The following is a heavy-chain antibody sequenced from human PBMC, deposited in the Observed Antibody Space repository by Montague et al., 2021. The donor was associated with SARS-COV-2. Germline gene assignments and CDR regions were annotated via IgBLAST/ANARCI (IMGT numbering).Heavy chain of an antibody. CDR1: GGSISSSSYY. Sequence: SETLSLTCTVSGGSISSSSYYWGWIRQPPGRGLEWIGSIYYSGSTYYNPTLKSRVTISVDTSKNQFSLKLSSVTAADTAVYYCARALNEYSSSGGFDYWGQGTLVTVSS. V-gene: IGHV4-39*07. J-gene: IGHJ4*02. CDR2: IYYSGST. CDR3: ARALNEYSSSGGFDY. D-gene: IGHD6-6*01.